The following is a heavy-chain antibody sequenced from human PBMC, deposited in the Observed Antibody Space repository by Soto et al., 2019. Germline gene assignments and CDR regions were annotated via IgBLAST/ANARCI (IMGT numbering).Heavy chain of an antibody. CDR2: LHHGGST. V-gene: IGHV4-4*02. D-gene: IGHD3-22*01. Sequence: PSETLSLTCDVSRYSINNNNWWSWVRQPPGGGLEWIGELHHGGSTNYNPSLESRATFSVDISKNHLSLNLSSVTAADTAIYYCARNYYNSKVYGYWGQGTLVTVSS. CDR3: ARNYYNSKVYGY. J-gene: IGHJ4*02. CDR1: RYSINNNNW.